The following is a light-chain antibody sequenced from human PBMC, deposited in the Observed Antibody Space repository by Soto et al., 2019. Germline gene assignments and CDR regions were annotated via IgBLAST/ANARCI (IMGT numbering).Light chain of an antibody. CDR2: EAS. V-gene: IGKV3-11*01. J-gene: IGKJ1*01. CDR1: QSVSSY. CDR3: QQRSNWQVT. Sequence: EIVLTQSPATMSLSPGERATLSCRASQSVSSYLACYQQQPGQAPRLLIYEASNRATGIPARFSGSGSGTDFTLTISSLEPEDIAVYYCQQRSNWQVTFGQGTKVAIK.